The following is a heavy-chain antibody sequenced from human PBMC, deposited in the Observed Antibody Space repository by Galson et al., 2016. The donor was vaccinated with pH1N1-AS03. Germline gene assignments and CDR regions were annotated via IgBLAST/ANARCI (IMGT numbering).Heavy chain of an antibody. V-gene: IGHV5-10-1*01. J-gene: IGHJ4*02. CDR1: GYTSTIYW. CDR2: IDPSASYT. D-gene: IGHD3-10*01. Sequence: QSGAEVKMPGESLKISCQGSGYTSTIYWISWVRQMPGKGLEWMGKIDPSASYTSYSPSFRGHVTFSIDKSTSTAFLQWNNLTASDSALYFCARHRKPYGSGSDFYYWGQGTLVAVSS. CDR3: ARHRKPYGSGSDFYY.